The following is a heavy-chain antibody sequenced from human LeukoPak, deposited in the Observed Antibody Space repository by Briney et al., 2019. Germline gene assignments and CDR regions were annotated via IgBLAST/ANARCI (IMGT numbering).Heavy chain of an antibody. CDR2: ISAYNGNT. CDR1: GYTFTSYG. CDR3: ARTYTIFGVVIYDY. Sequence: ASVKVSCKASGYTFTSYGISWVRQAPGQGLEWMGWISAYNGNTNYAQKLQGRVTMTTDTSTSTAYMELRSLRSDDTAVYYRARTYTIFGVVIYDYWGQGTLVTVSS. V-gene: IGHV1-18*01. J-gene: IGHJ4*02. D-gene: IGHD3-3*01.